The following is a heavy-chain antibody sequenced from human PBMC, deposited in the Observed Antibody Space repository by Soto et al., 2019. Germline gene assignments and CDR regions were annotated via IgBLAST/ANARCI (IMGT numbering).Heavy chain of an antibody. CDR2: INHSGST. V-gene: IGHV4-34*01. D-gene: IGHD3-10*01. CDR3: ARGRGTGY. Sequence: SETLSLTCAVYGGSFSGYYWSWIRQPPGKGLEWIGEINHSGSTNYNPSLKSRVTISVDTSKNQFSLRLSSVTAADTAVYYCARGRGTGYWGQGTLVTVSS. CDR1: GGSFSGYY. J-gene: IGHJ4*02.